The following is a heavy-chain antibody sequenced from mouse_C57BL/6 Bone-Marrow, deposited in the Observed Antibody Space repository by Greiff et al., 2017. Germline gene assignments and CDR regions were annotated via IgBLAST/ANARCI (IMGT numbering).Heavy chain of an antibody. V-gene: IGHV1-15*01. J-gene: IGHJ4*01. CDR3: TRGGIYEGYYSDAMDY. CDR2: IDPDTGGP. CDR1: GYTFTDYE. Sequence: VQLVESGAELVRPGASVTLSCKASGYTFTDYEMHWVQQTPVHGLAWIGAIDPDTGGPAYNPKFKGKAILTADNSSRPAYMELRRLTSEESAVYYCTRGGIYEGYYSDAMDYWGQGTTVTVSS. D-gene: IGHD2-3*01.